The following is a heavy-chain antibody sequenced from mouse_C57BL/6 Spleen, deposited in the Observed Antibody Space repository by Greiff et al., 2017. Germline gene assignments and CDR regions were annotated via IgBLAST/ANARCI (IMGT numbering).Heavy chain of an antibody. D-gene: IGHD2-5*01. CDR3: ASPYYSNYGFAY. CDR1: GFTFSSYG. V-gene: IGHV5-6*02. CDR2: ISSGGSYT. Sequence: EVMLVESGGDLVKPGGSLKLSCAASGFTFSSYGMSWVRQTPDKRLEWVATISSGGSYTYYPDSVKGRFTISRDNAKNTLYLQMSSLKSEDTAMYYCASPYYSNYGFAYWGQGTLVTVSA. J-gene: IGHJ3*01.